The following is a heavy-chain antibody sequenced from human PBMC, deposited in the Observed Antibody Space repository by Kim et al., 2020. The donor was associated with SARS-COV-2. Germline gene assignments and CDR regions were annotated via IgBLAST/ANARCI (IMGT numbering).Heavy chain of an antibody. CDR3: ARVSSPDIAAAGSFDY. D-gene: IGHD6-13*01. J-gene: IGHJ4*02. V-gene: IGHV4-31*02. Sequence: YLRIRVTISVDTSKNQFSLKLSSVTAADTAVYYCARVSSPDIAAAGSFDYWGQGTLVTVSS.